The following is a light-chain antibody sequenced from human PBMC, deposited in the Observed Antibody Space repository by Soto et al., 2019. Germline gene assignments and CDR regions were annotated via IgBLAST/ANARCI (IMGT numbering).Light chain of an antibody. J-gene: IGKJ1*01. CDR3: QQYSNWPPWT. V-gene: IGKV3-20*01. Sequence: EIVLTQSPGTLSLSPGERATLSCRASQSVSSSYLAWYQQKPGQAPRLLIYGASSRATGIPDRFSGSGSGTDFTLTISRLEPEDFAVYYCQQYSNWPPWTFGPGTKVEIK. CDR1: QSVSSSY. CDR2: GAS.